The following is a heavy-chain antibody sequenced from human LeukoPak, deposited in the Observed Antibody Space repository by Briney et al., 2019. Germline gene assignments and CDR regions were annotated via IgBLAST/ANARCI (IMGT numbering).Heavy chain of an antibody. J-gene: IGHJ4*02. CDR2: INPNSGGT. CDR1: GYTFTGYY. V-gene: IGHV1-2*02. Sequence: GASVKVSCKASGYTFTGYYMHWVRQAPGQGLEWMGWINPNSGGTNYAQKFQGRVTMTRDTSISAAYMELSRLRSDDTAVYYCASLRLAAAGRGDYWGQGTLVTVSS. CDR3: ASLRLAAAGRGDY. D-gene: IGHD6-13*01.